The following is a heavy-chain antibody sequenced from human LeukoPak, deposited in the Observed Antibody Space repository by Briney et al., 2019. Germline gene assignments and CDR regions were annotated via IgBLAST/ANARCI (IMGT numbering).Heavy chain of an antibody. CDR1: GGSFSGYY. D-gene: IGHD2-2*01. J-gene: IGHJ4*02. CDR2: INHSGST. CDR3: ARGYCSSTSCEFDY. Sequence: SETLSLTCAVYGGSFSGYYWSWIRQPPGKGLEWIGEINHSGSTNYNPSLKSRVTISVDTSKNQFSLKLSSVTAADTAVCYCARGYCSSTSCEFDYWGQGTLVTVSS. V-gene: IGHV4-34*01.